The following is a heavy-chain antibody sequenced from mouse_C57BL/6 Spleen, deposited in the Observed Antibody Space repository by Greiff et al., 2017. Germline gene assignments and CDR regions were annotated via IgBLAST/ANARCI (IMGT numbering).Heavy chain of an antibody. CDR3: TRDWDVWYFDV. Sequence: EVKLVESGGGLVQPGGSMKLSCAASGFTFSDAWMDWVRQSPEKGLEWVAEIRNKANNHATYYAESVKGRLTISRDDSKSSVYLQMNSVRAEDTGIYYCTRDWDVWYFDVWGTGTTVTVSS. CDR1: GFTFSDAW. CDR2: IRNKANNHAT. V-gene: IGHV6-6*01. J-gene: IGHJ1*03. D-gene: IGHD4-1*01.